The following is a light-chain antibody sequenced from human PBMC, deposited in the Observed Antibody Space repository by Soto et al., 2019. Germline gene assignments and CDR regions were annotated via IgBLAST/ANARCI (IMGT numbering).Light chain of an antibody. V-gene: IGLV2-14*01. J-gene: IGLJ2*01. Sequence: QSALTQPASVSGSPGQSITISCTGSSSDVGGYNHVSWYQQHPGKAPKLMIYEVSNRPSGVSNRFSGSESGNTASLTISGLQAEDEADYYCSSYTTSTTRIIFGGGTKVTVL. CDR2: EVS. CDR1: SSDVGGYNH. CDR3: SSYTTSTTRII.